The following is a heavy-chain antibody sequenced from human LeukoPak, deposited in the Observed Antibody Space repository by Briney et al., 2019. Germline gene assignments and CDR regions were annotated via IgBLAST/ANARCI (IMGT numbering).Heavy chain of an antibody. V-gene: IGHV3-23*01. CDR2: ISGSGGST. Sequence: GGSLRLSCAASGFTFSSYAMSWVRQAPGKGLEWVSAISGSGGSTYYADSVKGRFTISRDNSKNTLYLQMNSLRAEDTAVYYCAKDDSPGKEWLEVIDYWGQGTLVTVSS. D-gene: IGHD3-3*01. CDR3: AKDDSPGKEWLEVIDY. J-gene: IGHJ4*02. CDR1: GFTFSSYA.